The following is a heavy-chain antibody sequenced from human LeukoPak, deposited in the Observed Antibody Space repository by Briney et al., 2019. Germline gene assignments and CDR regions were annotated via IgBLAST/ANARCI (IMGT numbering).Heavy chain of an antibody. D-gene: IGHD2-15*01. V-gene: IGHV4-59*01. CDR3: ARYCSGASCLDY. CDR1: GGSMSSYY. Sequence: TSETLSLTCTVSGGSMSSYYWSWIRQPPGKGLEWIGYVYYSGSTNYNPSLKSRLTISVDASENQFSLNLSSVTAADTAVYYCARYCSGASCLDYWGQGILVTVSS. CDR2: VYYSGST. J-gene: IGHJ4*02.